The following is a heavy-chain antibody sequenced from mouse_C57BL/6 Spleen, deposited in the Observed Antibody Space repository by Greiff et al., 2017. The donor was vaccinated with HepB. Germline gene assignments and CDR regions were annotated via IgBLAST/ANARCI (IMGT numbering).Heavy chain of an antibody. V-gene: IGHV1-54*01. CDR3: ARRRSNYDYYFDY. CDR2: INPGSGGT. D-gene: IGHD2-5*01. Sequence: VQLQQSGAELVRPGTSVKVSCKASGYAFTNYLIEWVKQRPGQGLEWIGVINPGSGGTNYNEKFKGKATLTADKSSSTAYMQLSSLTSEDSAVYFCARRRSNYDYYFDYWGKGTTLTVSS. J-gene: IGHJ2*01. CDR1: GYAFTNYL.